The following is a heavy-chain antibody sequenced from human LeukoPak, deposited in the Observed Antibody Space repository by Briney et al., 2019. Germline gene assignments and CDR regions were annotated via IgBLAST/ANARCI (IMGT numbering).Heavy chain of an antibody. CDR3: ARESPIGTFDY. CDR1: GYTFTGYY. D-gene: IGHD3-10*01. Sequence: ASVKVSCKACGYTFTGYYMHGLRQAPGQGLEWMGCINPNSGGTNYAQKFQGRVTMTRDTSISTAYMEMSRLRSDDTAVYYCARESPIGTFDYWGQGTLVTVSS. CDR2: INPNSGGT. J-gene: IGHJ4*02. V-gene: IGHV1-2*02.